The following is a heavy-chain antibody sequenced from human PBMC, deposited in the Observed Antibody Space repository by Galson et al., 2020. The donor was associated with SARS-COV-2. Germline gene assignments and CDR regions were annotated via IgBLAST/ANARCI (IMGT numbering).Heavy chain of an antibody. V-gene: IGHV3-23*01. Sequence: GESLKISCAGSGFTFSTSAMSWVRQAPGKGLEWVSSISAGGSSTFYADSVKGRVTISRDNFQYTLFLQMNSLRAEDTATYYCAKDFATYMLRGSYLDHWGQGTLITVSS. CDR1: GFTFSTSA. CDR2: ISAGGSST. D-gene: IGHD3-10*01. J-gene: IGHJ4*02. CDR3: AKDFATYMLRGSYLDH.